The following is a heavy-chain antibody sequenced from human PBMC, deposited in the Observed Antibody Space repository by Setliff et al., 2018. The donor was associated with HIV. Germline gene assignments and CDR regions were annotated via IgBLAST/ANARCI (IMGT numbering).Heavy chain of an antibody. CDR3: ARDVPWGDYYYYMDV. V-gene: IGHV4-34*01. D-gene: IGHD3-16*01. CDR1: GGSFSDYY. Sequence: PSETLSLTCAVYGGSFSDYYWSWIRQPPGRGLEWIGEINHGGSTNYNPSLKSRVTMSVDTSKNQFSLKLSSVTAADTAVYYCARDVPWGDYYYYMDVWGKGTTVTVSS. J-gene: IGHJ6*03. CDR2: INHGGST.